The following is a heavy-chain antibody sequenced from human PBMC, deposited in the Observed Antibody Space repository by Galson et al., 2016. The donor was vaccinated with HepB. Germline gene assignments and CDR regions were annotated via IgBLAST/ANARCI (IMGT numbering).Heavy chain of an antibody. J-gene: IGHJ4*02. V-gene: IGHV3-74*01. CDR1: GFTFSSYW. CDR3: ARVIGY. CDR2: INPDGTYT. D-gene: IGHD2-21*01. Sequence: SLRLSCAASGFTFSSYWMHWVRQVPGKGLVWVSRINPDGTYTNYADSVKGRFTISRDNAKNTLYLQMNSLRGEDTAVYYCARVIGYWGQGTLVTVSS.